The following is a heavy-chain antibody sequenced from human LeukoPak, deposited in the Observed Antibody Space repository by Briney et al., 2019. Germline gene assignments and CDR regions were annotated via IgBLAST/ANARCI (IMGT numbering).Heavy chain of an antibody. V-gene: IGHV3-7*01. J-gene: IGHJ4*02. Sequence: GGSLRLSCAASGFTFSSYWMSWVRQAPGKGLEWVANIKQDGSETYYVDSVKGRFTISRDNAKSSLYLQMNSLRAEDTAVYYCARDILREYRSSRAPYFDYWGQGTLVTVSS. D-gene: IGHD6-6*01. CDR3: ARDILREYRSSRAPYFDY. CDR1: GFTFSSYW. CDR2: IKQDGSET.